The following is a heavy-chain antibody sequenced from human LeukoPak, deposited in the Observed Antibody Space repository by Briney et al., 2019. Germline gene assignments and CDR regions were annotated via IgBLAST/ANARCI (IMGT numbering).Heavy chain of an antibody. CDR3: ARVRQVVTIFGLYGMDV. D-gene: IGHD3-3*01. CDR1: GFTFDDYA. Sequence: PGGSLRLSCAASGFTFDDYAMHWVRQAPGKGLEWVSGISWNSGSIGYADSVKGRFTISRDNAKNSLYLQMNSLRAEDTAVYYCARVRQVVTIFGLYGMDVWGQGTTVTVSS. CDR2: ISWNSGSI. J-gene: IGHJ6*02. V-gene: IGHV3-9*01.